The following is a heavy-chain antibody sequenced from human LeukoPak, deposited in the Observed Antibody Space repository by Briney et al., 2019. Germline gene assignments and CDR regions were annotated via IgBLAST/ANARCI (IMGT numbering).Heavy chain of an antibody. V-gene: IGHV4-59*01. CDR3: ARGRYSGYDPGFDY. CDR1: GGSISSYY. Sequence: SETLSLTCTVSGGSISSYYWSWIRQPPGKGLEWIGYIYYSGSTNYNPSLKSRVTISVDTSKNQFSLKLSSVTAADTAVYYCARGRYSGYDPGFDYWGQGTLVTVSS. D-gene: IGHD5-12*01. J-gene: IGHJ4*02. CDR2: IYYSGST.